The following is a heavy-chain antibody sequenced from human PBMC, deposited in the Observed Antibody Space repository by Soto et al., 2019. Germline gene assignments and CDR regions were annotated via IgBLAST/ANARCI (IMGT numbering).Heavy chain of an antibody. CDR1: GFTLSDYY. V-gene: IGHV3-11*01. Sequence: QVQLVESGGGLVKPGGSLRLSCVASGFTLSDYYMSWIRQAPGKGLEWVSYISSSGTIDNYADSVKGRFTISRDHATNSLFLQMNGLRAEDTAVYYCARRTMGNYYYMDVWGKGTTVTVSS. CDR3: ARRTMGNYYYMDV. J-gene: IGHJ6*03. CDR2: ISSSGTID. D-gene: IGHD3-10*01.